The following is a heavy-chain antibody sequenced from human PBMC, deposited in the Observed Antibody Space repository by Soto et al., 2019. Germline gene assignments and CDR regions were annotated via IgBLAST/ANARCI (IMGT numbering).Heavy chain of an antibody. CDR2: LYWDDDQ. D-gene: IGHD3-9*01. CDR1: GFSLSAFGVA. J-gene: IGHJ4*02. CDR3: EHGDIRGFDS. V-gene: IGHV2-5*02. Sequence: QSTLKESGPTLVKPTQPLTLTCSFSGFSLSAFGVAVGWIRKPPAKALAWLALLYWDDDQRCSPSRKGRLTATMDTTKDPEILKRTNMDPLDTATYFREHGDIRGFDSWGQGTLVTVSS.